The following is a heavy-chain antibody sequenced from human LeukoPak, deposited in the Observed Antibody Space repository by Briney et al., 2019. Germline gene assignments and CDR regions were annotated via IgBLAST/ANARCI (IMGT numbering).Heavy chain of an antibody. V-gene: IGHV1-2*02. CDR3: ARTKTYYDFWSGIQTRDYYFDY. J-gene: IGHJ4*02. Sequence: GASVKVSCKASGYTFTDYYIHWVRQAPGQGLEWMASINPHGGVTNSAQEFQGRVTVTRDASISTAYLELSGLRSDDTAVYYCARTKTYYDFWSGIQTRDYYFDYWGQETLVTVSS. CDR2: INPHGGVT. CDR1: GYTFTDYY. D-gene: IGHD3-3*01.